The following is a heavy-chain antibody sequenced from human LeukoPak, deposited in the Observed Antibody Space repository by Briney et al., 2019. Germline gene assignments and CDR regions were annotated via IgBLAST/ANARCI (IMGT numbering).Heavy chain of an antibody. V-gene: IGHV4-59*01. D-gene: IGHD3-22*01. CDR2: IYYSGST. Sequence: PSETLSLTCAVYGGSFSGYYWSWIRQPPGKGLEWIGYIYYSGSTNYNPSLKSRVTISVDTSKNQFSLKLSSVTAADTAVYYCASGYGYAFDIWGQGTMVTVSS. CDR3: ASGYGYAFDI. J-gene: IGHJ3*02. CDR1: GGSFSGYY.